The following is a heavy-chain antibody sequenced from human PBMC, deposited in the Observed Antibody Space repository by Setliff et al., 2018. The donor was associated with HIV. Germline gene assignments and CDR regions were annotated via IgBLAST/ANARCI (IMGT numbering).Heavy chain of an antibody. Sequence: GGSLRLSCAASGFTFSNAWVSWVRQAPGKGLEWVGRIKSKTDGGTTDYVTPVKGRFTISRDDSKNTLYLQMNSLKTADTAVYYCARDQFQGAAAGTVPPDYWGQGTLVTVSS. D-gene: IGHD6-13*01. CDR1: GFTFSNAW. CDR2: IKSKTDGGTT. CDR3: ARDQFQGAAAGTVPPDY. J-gene: IGHJ4*02. V-gene: IGHV3-15*01.